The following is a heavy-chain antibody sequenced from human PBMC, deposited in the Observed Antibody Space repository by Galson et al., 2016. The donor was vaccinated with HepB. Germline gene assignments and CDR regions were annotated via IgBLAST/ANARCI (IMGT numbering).Heavy chain of an antibody. J-gene: IGHJ4*02. CDR1: GFSLTSGVVG. CDR2: IYGDDDK. V-gene: IGHV2-5*02. Sequence: PALVKPTQTLTLTCNFSGFSLTSGVVGVSWLRQPPGKALEWLALIYGDDDKTFSPSLRSRVTITKDTSKNQVVLRLTNVDPLDTATYFCAHRQRGTTFDYWGQGILVAVSS. D-gene: IGHD1-14*01. CDR3: AHRQRGTTFDY.